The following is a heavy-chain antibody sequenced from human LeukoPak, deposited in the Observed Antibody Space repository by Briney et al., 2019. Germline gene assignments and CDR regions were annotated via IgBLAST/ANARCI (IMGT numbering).Heavy chain of an antibody. V-gene: IGHV3-23*01. J-gene: IGHJ4*02. Sequence: PGGSLRLSCAGSGLTFSSYALSWVREAPGKGLEWVSVTSGSGGTTYYADSVKGRFTISRDNTKNTLYLQMNSLRDEDTAVYYCARRIGGAYNFDYWGQGTLVTVSS. D-gene: IGHD1-26*01. CDR3: ARRIGGAYNFDY. CDR1: GLTFSSYA. CDR2: TSGSGGTT.